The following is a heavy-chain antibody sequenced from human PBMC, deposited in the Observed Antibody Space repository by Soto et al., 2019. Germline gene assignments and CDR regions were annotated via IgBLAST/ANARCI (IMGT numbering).Heavy chain of an antibody. CDR2: IYSGGST. Sequence: EVQLVESGGGLVQPGGSLRLSCAASGFTVSSNYMSWVRQAPGKGLEWVSVIYSGGSTYYADSVKGRFTISRHNSKNTLYLQMNSLRAEDTAVYYRARGIAAAGTEYFQHWGQGTLVTVSS. CDR1: GFTVSSNY. V-gene: IGHV3-53*04. J-gene: IGHJ1*01. CDR3: ARGIAAAGTEYFQH. D-gene: IGHD6-13*01.